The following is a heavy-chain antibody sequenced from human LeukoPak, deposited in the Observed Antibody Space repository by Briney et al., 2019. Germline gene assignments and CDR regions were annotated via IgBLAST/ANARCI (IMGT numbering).Heavy chain of an antibody. CDR2: FYYSGST. CDR1: GGSISSSSYY. D-gene: IGHD6-13*01. J-gene: IGHJ4*02. V-gene: IGHV4-39*02. CDR3: ARRLAGTEDY. Sequence: SETLSLTCTVSGGSISSSSYYWGWIRQPPGRGLEWIGSFYYSGSTYYNPSLRSRVTISVDTSKNHFSLRLSSVTATDTAVYYCARRLAGTEDYWGQGTLVTVSS.